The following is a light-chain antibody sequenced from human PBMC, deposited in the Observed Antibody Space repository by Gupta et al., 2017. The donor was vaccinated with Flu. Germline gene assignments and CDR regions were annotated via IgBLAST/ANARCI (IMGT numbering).Light chain of an antibody. V-gene: IGKV3-15*01. Sequence: PATLSVSPGERATLSCRASQSVSTNLAWYQQTPGQAPRLLIFGAFTRATGIPARFSGSGSGTEFTLTISSLQSEDFAIYYCQQDNNRPLTFGRGTKVEIK. CDR2: GAF. J-gene: IGKJ4*01. CDR3: QQDNNRPLT. CDR1: QSVSTN.